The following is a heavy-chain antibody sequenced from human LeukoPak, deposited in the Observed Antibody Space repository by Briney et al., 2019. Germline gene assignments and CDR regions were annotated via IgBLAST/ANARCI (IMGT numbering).Heavy chain of an antibody. D-gene: IGHD1-26*01. CDR3: AKDLKWELLHPTYFDY. Sequence: GGSLRLSCVASGFTFNIYGMSWVRQAPGKGLEWVSSVGGGNDIHYADSVKGRFTGSRDNSKNTLYLQMNSLRAEDTAVYYCAKDLKWELLHPTYFDYWGQGTLVTVSS. CDR2: VGGGNDI. J-gene: IGHJ4*02. CDR1: GFTFNIYG. V-gene: IGHV3-23*01.